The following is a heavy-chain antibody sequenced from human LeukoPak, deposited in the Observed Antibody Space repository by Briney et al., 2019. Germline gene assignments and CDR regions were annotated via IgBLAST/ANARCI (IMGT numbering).Heavy chain of an antibody. D-gene: IGHD6-19*01. CDR2: T. Sequence: TNYAGSVKGRFTISRDNSKNTLYLQMNSLRAEDTAVYYCAKDLGLHQWLVRGNYYFDYWGQGTLVTVSS. V-gene: IGHV3-23*01. CDR3: AKDLGLHQWLVRGNYYFDY. J-gene: IGHJ4*02.